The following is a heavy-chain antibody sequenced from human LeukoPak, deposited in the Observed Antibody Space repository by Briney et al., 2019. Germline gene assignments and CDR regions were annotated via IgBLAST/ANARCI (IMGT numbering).Heavy chain of an antibody. J-gene: IGHJ4*02. V-gene: IGHV3-53*01. CDR3: AREADPYSSSSGDY. CDR1: GFIVSSNY. D-gene: IGHD6-6*01. Sequence: PGGSLRLSCAASGFIVSSNYMSWVRQAPGKGLEWVSVIYSGGSTYYADSVKGRFTISRDNSKNTLYLQMNSLRAEDTAVYYCAREADPYSSSSGDYWGQGTLVTVSS. CDR2: IYSGGST.